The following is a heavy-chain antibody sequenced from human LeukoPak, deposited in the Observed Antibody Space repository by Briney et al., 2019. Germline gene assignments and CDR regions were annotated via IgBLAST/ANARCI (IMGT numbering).Heavy chain of an antibody. D-gene: IGHD6-13*01. CDR2: IRYDGSNK. Sequence: GGSLRLSCAASGFTFSSYGMHWVRQAPGKGLEWVAFIRYDGSNKYYADSVKGRFTISRDNSKNTQYLQMNSLRAEDTAVYYCAKDSGVGSSWYSSVGDFDYWGQGTLVTVSS. CDR3: AKDSGVGSSWYSSVGDFDY. J-gene: IGHJ4*02. V-gene: IGHV3-30*02. CDR1: GFTFSSYG.